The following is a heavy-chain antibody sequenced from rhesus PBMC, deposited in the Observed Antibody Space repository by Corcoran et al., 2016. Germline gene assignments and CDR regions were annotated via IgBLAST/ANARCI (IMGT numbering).Heavy chain of an antibody. D-gene: IGHD4-29*01. V-gene: IGHV4-80*01. CDR2: INGNSGST. CDR3: ARSVAGLDF. J-gene: IGHJ4*01. CDR1: GGSFNTYW. Sequence: QVQLQESGPGLVRPSETLSLTCAVSGGSFNTYWWSWIRQPPGKGLEWIGEINGNSGSTNYNPSLKSRVTISKDASENQFSLMLIAVTAADTAVYSCARSVAGLDFWGQGLLVTVSS.